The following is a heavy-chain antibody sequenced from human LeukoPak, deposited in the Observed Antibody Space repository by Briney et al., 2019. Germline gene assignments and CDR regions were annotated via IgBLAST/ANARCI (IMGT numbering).Heavy chain of an antibody. CDR1: GYSISSSYC. Sequence: SETLSLTCAVSGYSISSSYCWSWIRQPPGKGLEWIGSIYHSGSTDSNPSLRSRVTISVDTSKNQYSLKVPSVTAADTAVYYCSGGGTSWGVIWFGPWGQGTLVTVSS. CDR2: IYHSGST. D-gene: IGHD2-2*01. J-gene: IGHJ5*02. V-gene: IGHV4-38-2*01. CDR3: SGGGTSWGVIWFGP.